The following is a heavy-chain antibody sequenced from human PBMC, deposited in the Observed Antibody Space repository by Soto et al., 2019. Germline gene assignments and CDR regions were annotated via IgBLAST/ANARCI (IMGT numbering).Heavy chain of an antibody. D-gene: IGHD6-13*01. Sequence: QVQLQQWGAGLLKPSETLSLTCAVYGGSFSGYYWSWIRQPPGKGLEWIGEINHSGSTNYNPSLNSRVTISVDTSKNQFSLKLSSVTAADTAVYYCARDPGYSSSWSRGYYFDYWGQGTLVTVSS. V-gene: IGHV4-34*01. CDR1: GGSFSGYY. CDR2: INHSGST. CDR3: ARDPGYSSSWSRGYYFDY. J-gene: IGHJ4*02.